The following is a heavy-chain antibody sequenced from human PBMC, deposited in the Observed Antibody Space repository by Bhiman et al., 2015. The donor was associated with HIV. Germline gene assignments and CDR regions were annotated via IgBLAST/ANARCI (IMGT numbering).Heavy chain of an antibody. CDR3: ARGVHFKLGYYMDV. Sequence: EVQLLESGGGLVQPGGSLRLSCAASGFTFSSHDMHWVRQATGKGLEWVSAIGFAGDTYYSGSVKGRFTISRESAKNSLYLQMNSLRAGDTAVYYCARGVHFKLGYYMDVWGKGATVTVSS. CDR2: IGFAGDT. D-gene: IGHD3-10*01. J-gene: IGHJ6*03. V-gene: IGHV3-13*01. CDR1: GFTFSSHD.